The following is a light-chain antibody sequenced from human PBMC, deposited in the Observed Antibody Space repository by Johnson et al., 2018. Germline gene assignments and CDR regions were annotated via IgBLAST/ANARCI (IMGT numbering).Light chain of an antibody. CDR2: ENN. CDR3: GTWDSSLSAGNV. Sequence: QSVLTQPPSVSAAPGQKVTISCSGSSSNIGNNYVSWYQQLPGTAPKLLIYENNKRPSGIPDRFSGSKSGTSATLGITGLQTGDEADYYCGTWDSSLSAGNVFGTGNKGTVL. J-gene: IGLJ1*01. V-gene: IGLV1-51*02. CDR1: SSNIGNNY.